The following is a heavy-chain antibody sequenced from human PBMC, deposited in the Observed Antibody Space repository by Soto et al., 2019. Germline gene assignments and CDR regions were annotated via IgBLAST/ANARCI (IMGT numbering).Heavy chain of an antibody. J-gene: IGHJ5*02. Sequence: PGGSLRLSCAASGFTFSSYSMNWVRQAPGKGLEWVSSISSSSSYIYYADSVKGRFTISRDNAKNSLYLQMNSLRAEDTAVYYCARGRSSVFEAPSPSWGQGTLVTVSS. CDR1: GFTFSSYS. CDR3: ARGRSSVFEAPSPS. D-gene: IGHD6-6*01. V-gene: IGHV3-21*01. CDR2: ISSSSSYI.